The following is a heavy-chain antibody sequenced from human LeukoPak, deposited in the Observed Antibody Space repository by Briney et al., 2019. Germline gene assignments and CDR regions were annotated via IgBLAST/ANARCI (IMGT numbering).Heavy chain of an antibody. CDR1: GYTFTSYG. D-gene: IGHD6-13*01. CDR3: ARGWGGSSRALGDY. V-gene: IGHV1-18*01. Sequence: ASVKVSCKASGYTFTSYGISWVRQAPGQGLEWMGWISAYNGNTNYAQKFQGRVTMTRDMSTSTVYMELSSLRSEDTAVYYCARGWGGSSRALGDYWGQGTLVTVSS. CDR2: ISAYNGNT. J-gene: IGHJ4*02.